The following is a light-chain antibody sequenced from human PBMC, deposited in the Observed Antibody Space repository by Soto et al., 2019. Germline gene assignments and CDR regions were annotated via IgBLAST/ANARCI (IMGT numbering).Light chain of an antibody. Sequence: DIHMTQSRSSLSASGGDSFTVAFLASQRISTYLNWYQQKPGKAPKFLIYDASNLQSGVPSRFSGGGSGTDFTLTISSLQPEDFATYYCQQSYSTPRTFGQGTKVDI. CDR3: QQSYSTPRT. CDR1: QRISTY. V-gene: IGKV1-39*01. CDR2: DAS. J-gene: IGKJ1*01.